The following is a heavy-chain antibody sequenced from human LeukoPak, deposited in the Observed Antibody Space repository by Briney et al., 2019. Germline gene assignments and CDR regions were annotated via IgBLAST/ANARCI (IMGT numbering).Heavy chain of an antibody. CDR3: AELGITMIGGV. J-gene: IGHJ6*04. CDR2: ISSSGSTI. Sequence: GGSLRLSCTASGFTFGDYTMRWFRQAPGKGLEWVSYISSSGSTIYYADSVKGRFTISRDNAKNSLYLQMNSLRAEDTAVYYCAELGITMIGGVWGKGTTVTISS. V-gene: IGHV3-48*03. D-gene: IGHD3-10*02. CDR1: GFTFGDYT.